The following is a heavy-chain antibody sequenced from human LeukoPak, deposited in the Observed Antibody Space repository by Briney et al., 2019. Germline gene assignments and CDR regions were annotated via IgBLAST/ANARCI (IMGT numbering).Heavy chain of an antibody. CDR3: ARDWYHAIDY. J-gene: IGHJ4*02. Sequence: GGSLRLSCAASGFTFSNYWMSWVRQAPGKGLEWVANIKQDGSEKYYVDSVKGRFTISRDNAKNTLYLQMSSLRAEDTAVYYCARDWYHAIDYWGQGTLVTVSS. D-gene: IGHD2-2*01. CDR1: GFTFSNYW. CDR2: IKQDGSEK. V-gene: IGHV3-7*01.